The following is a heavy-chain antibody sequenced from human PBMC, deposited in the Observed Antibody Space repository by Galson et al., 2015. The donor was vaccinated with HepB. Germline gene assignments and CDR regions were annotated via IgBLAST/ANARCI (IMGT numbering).Heavy chain of an antibody. CDR1: GFTFSSNA. V-gene: IGHV3-23*01. CDR2: ISAGGDGT. D-gene: IGHD4-17*01. CDR3: AKRPVTTRVDCFYGLDV. J-gene: IGHJ6*02. Sequence: SLRLSCAASGFTFSSNAMSWVRQAPGKGLEWVSGISAGGDGTYYADSVKGRFTISRDNSKSTLFLQMNSLRAEDTAVYYCAKRPVTTRVDCFYGLDVWGQGTAVTVSS.